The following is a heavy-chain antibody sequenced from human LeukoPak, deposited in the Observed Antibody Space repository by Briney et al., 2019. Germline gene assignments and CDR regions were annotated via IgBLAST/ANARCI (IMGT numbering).Heavy chain of an antibody. V-gene: IGHV5-51*01. J-gene: IGHJ4*02. CDR3: ARLSGLRLVSYYFDY. CDR2: IYPGDSDT. CDR1: GYSFTSYW. Sequence: GESLKISCKGSGYSFTSYWIGWVRQMPGKGLEWMGIIYPGDSDTRYSPSFQGQVTISADKSISTAYLQWSSLKASDTAMYYCARLSGLRLVSYYFDYWGQGTLVTVSS. D-gene: IGHD5-12*01.